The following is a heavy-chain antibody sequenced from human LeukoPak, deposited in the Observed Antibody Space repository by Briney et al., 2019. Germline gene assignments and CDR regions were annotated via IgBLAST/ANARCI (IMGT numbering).Heavy chain of an antibody. D-gene: IGHD3-10*01. V-gene: IGHV3-21*01. CDR2: ISSSSSYI. CDR1: GFTFRSYS. J-gene: IGHJ3*02. CDR3: ARDFSLAFYYYGSGGYAFDI. Sequence: GGSLRLSCAASGFTFRSYSMNWVRQAPGKGLEWVSSISSSSSYIYYADSVKGRFTISRDNAKNSLYLQMNSLRAEDTAVYYCARDFSLAFYYYGSGGYAFDIWGQGTMVTVSS.